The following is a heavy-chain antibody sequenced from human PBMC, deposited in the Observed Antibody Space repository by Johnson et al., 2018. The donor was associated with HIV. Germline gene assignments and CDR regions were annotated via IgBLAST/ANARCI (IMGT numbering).Heavy chain of an antibody. CDR2: IKQDGSEK. J-gene: IGHJ3*02. CDR3: AKDPYDSSGYRRDAFDI. Sequence: VQLVESGGGLVQPGGSLRLSCAASGFTFSSYWMSWVRQAPGKGLEWVANIKQDGSEKYYVDSVKGRFTISRDNSKNTLYLQMNSLRAEDTAVYYCAKDPYDSSGYRRDAFDIWGQGTMVTVSS. V-gene: IGHV3-7*03. D-gene: IGHD3-22*01. CDR1: GFTFSSYW.